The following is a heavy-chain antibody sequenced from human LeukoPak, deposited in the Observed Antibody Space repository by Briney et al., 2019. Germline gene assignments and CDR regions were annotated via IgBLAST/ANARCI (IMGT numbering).Heavy chain of an antibody. CDR1: GFTFSSYS. CDR2: ISYSSTTI. D-gene: IGHD1-1*01. J-gene: IGHJ4*02. V-gene: IGHV3-48*01. Sequence: GGSLRLSCAASGFTFSSYSMTWVRQSPGKGLEWVSYISYSSTTIYYADSVKGRFTISRDNAKNSLYLQMNSLRAEDTAVYYCARLTNDGYWGQGTLVTVSS. CDR3: ARLTNDGY.